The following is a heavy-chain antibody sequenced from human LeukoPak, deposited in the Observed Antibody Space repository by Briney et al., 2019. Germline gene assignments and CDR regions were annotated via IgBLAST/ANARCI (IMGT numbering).Heavy chain of an antibody. J-gene: IGHJ1*01. V-gene: IGHV3-73*01. D-gene: IGHD6-19*01. CDR1: AFTLSDFT. CDR2: IRSKANNYAT. Sequence: GSLRLSCAAPAFTLSDFTMHWVRQASGKGLEWVARIRSKANNYATGYGASVKGRFTISRDDAKNTAYLQMNSLKTEDTAVYYCSAGPSGWTEFFQHWGQGTLVTVSS. CDR3: SAGPSGWTEFFQH.